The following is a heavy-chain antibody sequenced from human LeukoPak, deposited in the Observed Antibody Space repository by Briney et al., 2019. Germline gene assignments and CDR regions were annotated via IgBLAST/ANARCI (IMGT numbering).Heavy chain of an antibody. CDR1: GGSISSSSYY. Sequence: SETLSLTCTVSGGSISSSSYYWGWIRQPPGKGLKWIGSIYYSGSTYYNPSLKSRVTISVDTSKNQFSLKLSSVTAADTAVYYCASSPDVDYFDYWGQGTLVTVSS. CDR3: ASSPDVDYFDY. J-gene: IGHJ4*02. V-gene: IGHV4-39*07. D-gene: IGHD1-14*01. CDR2: IYYSGST.